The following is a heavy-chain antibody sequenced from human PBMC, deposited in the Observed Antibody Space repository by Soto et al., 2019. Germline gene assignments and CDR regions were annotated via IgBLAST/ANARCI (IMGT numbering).Heavy chain of an antibody. J-gene: IGHJ3*02. D-gene: IGHD3-22*01. V-gene: IGHV5-51*01. CDR2: IYPGDSDT. CDR3: ARARVSGYYYVRAFDI. Sequence: PGESLKISCKGSGYSFTSYWIGWVRQMPGKGLEWMGIIYPGDSDTRYSPSFQGQVTISADKSISTAYLQWSSLKASDTAMYYCARARVSGYYYVRAFDIWGRGTMFTDS. CDR1: GYSFTSYW.